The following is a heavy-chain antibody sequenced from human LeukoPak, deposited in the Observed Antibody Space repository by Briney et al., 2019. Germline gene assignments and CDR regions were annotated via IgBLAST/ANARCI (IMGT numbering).Heavy chain of an antibody. J-gene: IGHJ4*01. CDR2: ISSSSSYI. CDR3: ARDFYGDYGFYFDY. Sequence: GGSLRLSCAASGFTFSSYNMNWVRQAPGKGLEWVSSISSSSSYIYYADSVKGRFTISRDNAKNSLYLQMNSLRAEDTAVYYCARDFYGDYGFYFDYWGHGTLVTVSS. CDR1: GFTFSSYN. D-gene: IGHD4-17*01. V-gene: IGHV3-21*01.